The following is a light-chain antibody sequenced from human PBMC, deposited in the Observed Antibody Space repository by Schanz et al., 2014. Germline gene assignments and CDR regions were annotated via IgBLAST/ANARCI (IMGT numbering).Light chain of an antibody. Sequence: EIVMTQSPATLSVSPGERATLSCRASQSVSSNLAWYQQKPGQAPRLLIHGTSTRAAGIPDRFSGSGSGTDFTLTISRLEPEDFAVYYCQQYGSSLEAMYTFGQGTKLEIK. V-gene: IGKV3-20*01. CDR2: GTS. CDR1: QSVSSN. J-gene: IGKJ2*01. CDR3: QQYGSSLEAMYT.